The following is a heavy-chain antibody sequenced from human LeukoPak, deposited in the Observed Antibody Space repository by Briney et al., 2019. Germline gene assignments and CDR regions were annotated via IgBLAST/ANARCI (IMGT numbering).Heavy chain of an antibody. CDR2: ISRGGHTT. CDR1: GFTFSDYY. D-gene: IGHD2-21*01. J-gene: IGHJ4*02. Sequence: PGGSLRLSCAASGFTFSDYYMSWIRQAPGKGLEWVSYISRGGHTTYYADSVKGRFTVSRDNAKNSLYLQMTTLTAEDTAVYYCARSQLLDYWGQGTLVTVSS. V-gene: IGHV3-11*01. CDR3: ARSQLLDY.